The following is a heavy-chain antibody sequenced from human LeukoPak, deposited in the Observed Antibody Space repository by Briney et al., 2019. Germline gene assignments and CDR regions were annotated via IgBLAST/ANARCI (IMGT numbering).Heavy chain of an antibody. J-gene: IGHJ3*02. CDR1: GYTFTGYY. D-gene: IGHD3-22*01. Sequence: ASVKVSCKASGYTFTGYYMHWVRQAPGQGLEWMGWIHPNTGGTKYAQKFQGRVTMTRDTSSSTAYMELSSLRSADTAVYYCASEYKYDSSGANAFDIWGQGTM. V-gene: IGHV1-2*02. CDR2: IHPNTGGT. CDR3: ASEYKYDSSGANAFDI.